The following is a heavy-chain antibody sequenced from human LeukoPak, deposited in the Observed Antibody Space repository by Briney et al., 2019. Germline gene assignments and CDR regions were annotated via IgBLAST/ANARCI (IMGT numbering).Heavy chain of an antibody. CDR1: GFTFSSYG. V-gene: IGHV3-30*18. CDR3: AKEAYCGGDCYPPGYYYGMDV. D-gene: IGHD2-21*02. Sequence: GGSLRLSCAASGFTFSSYGMHWVRQAPGKGLEWVAVISYDGSNKYYADSVKGRFTISRDNSKNTLYLQMKSLRAEDTAVYYCAKEAYCGGDCYPPGYYYGMDVWGQGTTVTVSS. J-gene: IGHJ6*02. CDR2: ISYDGSNK.